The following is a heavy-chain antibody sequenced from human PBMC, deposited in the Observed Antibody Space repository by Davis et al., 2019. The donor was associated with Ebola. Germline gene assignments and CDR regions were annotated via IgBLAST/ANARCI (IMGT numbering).Heavy chain of an antibody. D-gene: IGHD3-22*01. CDR3: ARGPSVVNFDY. V-gene: IGHV4-59*12. Sequence: GSLRLSCTVSGGSISSYYWSWIRQPPGKGLEWIGYIYYSGSTTYNPSLKSRVTISVDTSKNQFSLKLSSVTAADTAVYYCARGPSVVNFDYWGQGTLVTVSS. J-gene: IGHJ4*02. CDR1: GGSISSYY. CDR2: IYYSGST.